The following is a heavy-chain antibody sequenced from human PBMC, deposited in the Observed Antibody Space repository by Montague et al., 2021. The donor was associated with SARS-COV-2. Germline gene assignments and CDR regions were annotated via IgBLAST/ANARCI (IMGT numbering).Heavy chain of an antibody. Sequence: SLRLSCAASGFTFSNIWMSWVRQAPGKGLEWVANIKPDESEKNYVDSVKGRFSISRDNAKNSLYLQMENLRAEDTAIYYCAKNGGAHSLDVWGQGTSVSVSS. J-gene: IGHJ6*02. V-gene: IGHV3-7*01. CDR1: GFTFSNIW. CDR2: IKPDESEK. D-gene: IGHD4-23*01. CDR3: AKNGGAHSLDV.